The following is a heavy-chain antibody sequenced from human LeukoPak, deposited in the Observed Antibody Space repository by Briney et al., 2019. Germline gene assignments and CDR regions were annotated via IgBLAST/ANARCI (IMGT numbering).Heavy chain of an antibody. CDR1: GFTFDDYA. CDR2: ISWNSGSI. D-gene: IGHD1-26*01. V-gene: IGHV3-9*01. J-gene: IGHJ4*02. Sequence: GGSLRVSCAASGFTFDDYAMHWVRQAPGKGLEWVSGISWNSGSIGYADSVKGRFTISRDNAKNSLYLQMNSLRAEDTALYYCAKDRSGSYYVGFDYWGQGTLVTVSS. CDR3: AKDRSGSYYVGFDY.